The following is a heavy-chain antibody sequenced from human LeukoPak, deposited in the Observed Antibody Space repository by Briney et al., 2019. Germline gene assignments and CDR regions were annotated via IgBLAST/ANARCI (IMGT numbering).Heavy chain of an antibody. CDR1: GGSISSYY. J-gene: IGHJ4*02. CDR3: ARSRRSDSSIGY. CDR2: IYASGGT. V-gene: IGHV4-4*07. D-gene: IGHD3-22*01. Sequence: SETLSLTCTVSGGSISSYYWSWIRQPAGKRLEWIGRIYASGGTEYNPSLKSRVTMSVDTSKNQFSLKLSSVTAADTAVYYCARSRRSDSSIGYWGQGTLVTVSS.